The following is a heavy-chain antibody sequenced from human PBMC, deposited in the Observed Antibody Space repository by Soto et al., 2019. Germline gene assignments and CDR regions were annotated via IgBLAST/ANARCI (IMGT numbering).Heavy chain of an antibody. Sequence: QAQLVQSGAEVKKPGSSVKVSCKASGGTFSSYAISWVRQAPGQGLEWMGGIIPIFGTANYAQKFQGRVTITADESTSTAYMELSSLRSEDTAVYYCASLLGYCSGGSCWYYYYGMDVWGQGTTVTVSS. J-gene: IGHJ6*02. CDR3: ASLLGYCSGGSCWYYYYGMDV. CDR1: GGTFSSYA. V-gene: IGHV1-69*01. D-gene: IGHD2-15*01. CDR2: IIPIFGTA.